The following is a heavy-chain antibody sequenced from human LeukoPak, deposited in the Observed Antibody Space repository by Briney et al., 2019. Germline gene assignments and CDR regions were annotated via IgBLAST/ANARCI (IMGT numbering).Heavy chain of an antibody. D-gene: IGHD6-19*01. CDR1: GFTFSNYG. CDR3: TKGDGGWYPIDY. CDR2: INEKAANT. J-gene: IGHJ4*02. V-gene: IGHV3-23*01. Sequence: HTGGSLRLSCAASGFTFSNYGMSWVRQAPGKGLEWVSTINEKAANTHYADSVKGRFTIYRDNSKNTLLLQMNSLRADDTALYYCTKGDGGWYPIDYWGQGTLVIVSS.